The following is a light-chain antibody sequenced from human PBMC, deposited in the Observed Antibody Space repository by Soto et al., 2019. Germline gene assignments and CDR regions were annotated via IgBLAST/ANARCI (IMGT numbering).Light chain of an antibody. CDR3: SSYRSSNTLL. CDR2: EVS. V-gene: IGLV2-14*01. Sequence: QSALTQPASVSGSPGQSITISCTGTSSDVGDYDYVSWYQQYAGKAPKMMIYEVSNRPSGVSNRFSGSKSGNTASLTISGLQAEDEADYYCSSYRSSNTLLFGGGTKLTAL. J-gene: IGLJ2*01. CDR1: SSDVGDYDY.